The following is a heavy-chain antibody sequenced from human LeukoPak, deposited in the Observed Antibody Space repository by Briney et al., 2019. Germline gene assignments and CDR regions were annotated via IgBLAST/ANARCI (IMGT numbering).Heavy chain of an antibody. CDR3: ARGITMVRGVITFDYYGMDV. V-gene: IGHV4-4*07. CDR2: IYTSGST. J-gene: IGHJ6*02. D-gene: IGHD3-10*01. Sequence: PSETLSLTCTVSGGSISSYYWSWIRQPAGKGLEWIGRIYTSGSTNYNPSLKSRVTISVDTSKNQFSLKLSSVTAADTAVYYCARGITMVRGVITFDYYGMDVWGQGTTVTVSS. CDR1: GGSISSYY.